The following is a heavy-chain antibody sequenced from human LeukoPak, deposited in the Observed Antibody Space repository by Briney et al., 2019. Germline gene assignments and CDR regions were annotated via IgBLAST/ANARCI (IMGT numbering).Heavy chain of an antibody. CDR2: IWRSDHT. CDR1: GGSISSSDW. V-gene: IGHV4-4*02. Sequence: SETLSLTCTVSGGSISSSDWWSWVRQPPGRGLEWIGYIWRSDHTNYNPSLKSRVTMSLDKSKNQFSLKLSSVTAADTAVYYCARDPHCSSTNCPFDFWGQGTLVIVSS. D-gene: IGHD2-2*01. CDR3: ARDPHCSSTNCPFDF. J-gene: IGHJ4*02.